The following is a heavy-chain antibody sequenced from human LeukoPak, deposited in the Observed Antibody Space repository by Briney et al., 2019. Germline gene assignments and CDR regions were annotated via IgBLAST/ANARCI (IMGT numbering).Heavy chain of an antibody. D-gene: IGHD3-22*01. J-gene: IGHJ4*02. CDR1: GFTFSSYE. Sequence: GGSLRLSCAALGFTFSSYEMNWVRQAPGKGLEWVSYISSSGSTIYYADSVKGRYTISRDNAKDSLYLQMNSLRAEDTAVYYCARGYESSAYFFDYWGQGTLVTVSS. CDR2: ISSSGSTI. V-gene: IGHV3-48*03. CDR3: ARGYESSAYFFDY.